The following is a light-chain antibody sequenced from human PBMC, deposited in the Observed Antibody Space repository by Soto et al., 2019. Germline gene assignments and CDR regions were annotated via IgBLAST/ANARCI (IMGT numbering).Light chain of an antibody. J-gene: IGKJ5*01. V-gene: IGKV3-15*01. CDR3: QQYNKWPPIT. CDR2: DTS. CDR1: QSVSIK. Sequence: EVVLTQSPSTLSVSPGERSTLSCISSQSVSIKLAWYQQKPGQAPRLLIYDTSTRATGIPARFSGSGSGTEFTLTISSLQSEDFAVYYCQQYNKWPPITFGQGTRLEI.